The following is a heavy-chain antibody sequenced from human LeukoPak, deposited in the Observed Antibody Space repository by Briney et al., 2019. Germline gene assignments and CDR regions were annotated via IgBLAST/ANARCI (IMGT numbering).Heavy chain of an antibody. CDR2: INTYNGNT. V-gene: IGHV1-18*01. Sequence: ASVKVSCKASGYTFTSYGISWVRQAPGQGLEWMGWINTYNGNTKYAQKFQGRVTMTTDTSTSTAYMELRSLRSDDTAVYYCARDLVHHRLLATVYNWFDPWGQGTLVTVSS. D-gene: IGHD3-3*02. J-gene: IGHJ5*02. CDR1: GYTFTSYG. CDR3: ARDLVHHRLLATVYNWFDP.